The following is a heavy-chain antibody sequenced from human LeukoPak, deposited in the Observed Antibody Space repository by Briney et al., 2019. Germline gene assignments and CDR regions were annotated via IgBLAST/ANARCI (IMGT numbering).Heavy chain of an antibody. CDR3: ARGRYYLDS. J-gene: IGHJ4*02. V-gene: IGHV3-74*01. CDR1: GFTFSTYR. Sequence: GGSLRLSCAASGFTFSTYRMHWVRQAPGKGLVWVSHVKSDGSSATYADSVKGRFTISRDNAKNTLFLQMNRLRVVDTAVYYCARGRYYLDSWGQGTLATVAS. D-gene: IGHD3-16*01. CDR2: VKSDGSSA.